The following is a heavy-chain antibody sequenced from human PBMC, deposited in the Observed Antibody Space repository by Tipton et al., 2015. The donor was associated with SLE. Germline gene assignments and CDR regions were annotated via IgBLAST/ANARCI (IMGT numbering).Heavy chain of an antibody. V-gene: IGHV1-69*01. CDR1: GGTFSSYA. Sequence: QVQLVQSGAEVKKPGSSVKVSCKASGGTFSSYAISWVRQAPGQGLEWMGGIIPFFGTANYAQKFQGRVTITTDESASTAYMDLSSLRSEDSAVYYCARWSGWLRLGVYYYYAMDVWGQGTTVTVSS. CDR3: ARWSGWLRLGVYYYYAMDV. J-gene: IGHJ6*02. CDR2: IIPFFGTA. D-gene: IGHD5-12*01.